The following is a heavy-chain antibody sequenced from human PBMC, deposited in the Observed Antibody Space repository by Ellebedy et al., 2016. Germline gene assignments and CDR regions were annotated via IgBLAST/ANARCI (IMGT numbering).Heavy chain of an antibody. J-gene: IGHJ6*03. D-gene: IGHD2-2*01. CDR2: IKQDGSEK. CDR1: GFTFSSYW. V-gene: IGHV3-7*01. Sequence: GESLKISXAASGFTFSSYWMSWVRQAPGKGLEWVANIKQDGSEKYYVDSVKGRFTISRDNAKNSLYLQMNSLRAEDTAVYYCAREVVVPAALTYYYYYYMDVWGKGTTVTVSS. CDR3: AREVVVPAALTYYYYYYMDV.